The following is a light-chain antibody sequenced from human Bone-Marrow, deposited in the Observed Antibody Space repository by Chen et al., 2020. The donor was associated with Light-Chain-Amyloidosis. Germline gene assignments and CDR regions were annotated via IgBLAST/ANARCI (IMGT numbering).Light chain of an antibody. Sequence: EIVLPQSPGTLSLSPGEGANLSCRASQTISSNYLTWYQQKFGQAPRLLIYGSSSRATGIPDRFTGSGSGTDFTLTINRLEPEDFAMYYCQQYGTSPLTFGAGTKVEIK. CDR2: GSS. CDR1: QTISSNY. CDR3: QQYGTSPLT. V-gene: IGKV3-20*01. J-gene: IGKJ4*01.